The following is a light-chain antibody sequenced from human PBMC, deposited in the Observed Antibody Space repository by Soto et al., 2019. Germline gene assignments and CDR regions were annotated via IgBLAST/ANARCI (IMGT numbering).Light chain of an antibody. J-gene: IGKJ1*01. CDR1: QSVNGH. CDR3: HQYFDWPRVT. V-gene: IGKV3-15*01. CDR2: GTS. Sequence: EIVVTQSPATLSLSPGERATLSCRVSQSVNGHLAWYQQRPGQAPRLLIYGTSTRATDVPLRFSGGGSGTEFTLTINNLQSEDFAVYFRHQYFDWPRVTFGQGTKLQIK.